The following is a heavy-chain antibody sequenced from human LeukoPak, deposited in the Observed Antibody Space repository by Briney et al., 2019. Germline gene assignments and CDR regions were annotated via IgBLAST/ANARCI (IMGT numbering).Heavy chain of an antibody. V-gene: IGHV1-46*01. CDR3: ARDPRRDVRFDY. CDR1: GYTFTGYY. J-gene: IGHJ4*02. D-gene: IGHD3-16*01. CDR2: INPSGGST. Sequence: ASVKVSCKASGYTFTGYYMHWVRQAPGQGLEWMGIINPSGGSTSYAQKFQGRVTMTRDTSTSTVYMELTSLRSEDTAVYYCARDPRRDVRFDYWGQGTLVTVSS.